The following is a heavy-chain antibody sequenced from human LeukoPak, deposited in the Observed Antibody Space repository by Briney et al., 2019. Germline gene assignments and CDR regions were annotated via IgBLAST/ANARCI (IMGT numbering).Heavy chain of an antibody. CDR1: EFTFSSYA. Sequence: GGSLRLSCAASEFTFSSYAMHWVRQAPGKGLEWVAVISYDGSNKYYADSVKGRFTISRDNSKNTLYLQMNSLRAEDTAVYYCASSEWELLYFYWGQGTLVTVSS. CDR2: ISYDGSNK. D-gene: IGHD1-26*01. V-gene: IGHV3-30-3*01. J-gene: IGHJ4*02. CDR3: ASSEWELLYFY.